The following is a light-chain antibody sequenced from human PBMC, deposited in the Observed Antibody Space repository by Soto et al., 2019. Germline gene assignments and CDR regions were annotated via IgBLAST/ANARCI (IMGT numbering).Light chain of an antibody. V-gene: IGLV1-51*01. CDR1: YSXIGSNF. CDR2: DNS. CDR3: GTWDSSLSVVV. Sequence: QSVLTQSSSVSAAAGQKVSISCSGSYSXIGSNFVSWYQHFPGSAPKLVIYDNSQRPSGIPDRFSGSKSGSSATLGITGLQTXXEAXXXCGTWDSSLSVVVFGGGTKLTVL. J-gene: IGLJ2*01.